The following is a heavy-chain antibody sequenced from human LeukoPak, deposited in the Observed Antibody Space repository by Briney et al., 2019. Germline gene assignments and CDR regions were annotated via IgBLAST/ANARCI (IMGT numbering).Heavy chain of an antibody. V-gene: IGHV3-21*01. CDR2: ITSSSSYI. Sequence: AGGSLRLSCAAPGFPFRTYSMNGGRQAPGKGLEWVSYITSSSSYIYYADSVKGRFTISRDNAKNSLYLQMNSLRAEDTAVYYCARDDNSGHVSLWGQGTLVIVSS. D-gene: IGHD3-22*01. CDR1: GFPFRTYS. CDR3: ARDDNSGHVSL. J-gene: IGHJ4*02.